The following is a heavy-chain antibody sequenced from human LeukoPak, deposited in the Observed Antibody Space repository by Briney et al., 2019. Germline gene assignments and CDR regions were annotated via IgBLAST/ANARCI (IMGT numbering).Heavy chain of an antibody. CDR2: ISGSGGST. V-gene: IGHV3-23*01. Sequence: GGSLRLSCAASGFTFTNAWMSWVRQAPGKGLEWVSAISGSGGSTYYADSVKGRFTISRDNSKNTLYLQMNSLRAEDTAVYYCAKVLGVIIVGVDYWGQGTLVTVSS. J-gene: IGHJ4*02. CDR3: AKVLGVIIVGVDY. D-gene: IGHD1-26*01. CDR1: GFTFTNAW.